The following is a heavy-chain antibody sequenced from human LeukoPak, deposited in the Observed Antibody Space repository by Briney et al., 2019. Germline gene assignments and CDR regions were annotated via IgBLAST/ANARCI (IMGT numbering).Heavy chain of an antibody. CDR2: IYYSGST. V-gene: IGHV4-39*07. J-gene: IGHJ3*02. CDR1: GGSISSSSYY. Sequence: SETLSLTCAVSGGSISSSSYYWGWIRQPPGKGLEWIGSIYYSGSTYYNPSLKSRVTISVDTSKNQFSLKLSSVTAADTAVYYCARGHVLRYFDWLPKYDAFDIWGQGTMVTVSS. CDR3: ARGHVLRYFDWLPKYDAFDI. D-gene: IGHD3-9*01.